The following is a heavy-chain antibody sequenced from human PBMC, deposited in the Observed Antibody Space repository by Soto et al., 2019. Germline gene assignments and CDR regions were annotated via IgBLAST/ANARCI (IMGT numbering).Heavy chain of an antibody. CDR3: ATRRDASYYYYGMDV. D-gene: IGHD2-2*01. CDR1: GFTFSTDA. J-gene: IGHJ6*02. V-gene: IGHV3-23*01. Sequence: GESLRLSCAASGFTFSTDAKSWLRRAPGKGLGWVSAMSCSGGSTYYADSVKGRFTISRDNSKNTLFLQMTSLRVEDTAVYYCATRRDASYYYYGMDVWGQGTTVTVSS. CDR2: MSCSGGST.